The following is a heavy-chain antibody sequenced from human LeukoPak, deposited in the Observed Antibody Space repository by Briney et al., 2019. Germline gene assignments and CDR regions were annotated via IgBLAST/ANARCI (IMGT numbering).Heavy chain of an antibody. V-gene: IGHV4-59*01. CDR2: FYYTGST. J-gene: IGHJ4*02. CDR3: AGRTAATTRPFDY. CDR1: GVSIDSYH. Sequence: SETLSLTCSVSGVSIDSYHWSWIRQPPGKGLDLIGYFYYTGSTNYSPSFEGRVTISEDTSKNQISLRLTSVTAADTAVYYCAGRTAATTRPFDYWGQGTLVTVSS. D-gene: IGHD2-21*02.